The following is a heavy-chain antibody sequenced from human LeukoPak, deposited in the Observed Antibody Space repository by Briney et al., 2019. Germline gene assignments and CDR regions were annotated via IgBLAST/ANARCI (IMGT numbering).Heavy chain of an antibody. CDR1: GGSISSGSYY. V-gene: IGHV4-61*02. CDR2: IYTSGST. J-gene: IGHJ6*03. CDR3: ARGKVGGYSYGYYYHYYMDV. Sequence: SSQTLSLTCTVSGGSISSGSYYWSWIRQPAGKGLEWIGRIYTSGSTNYNPSLKSRVTISVDTSKNQFSLKLSSVTAADTAVYYCARGKVGGYSYGYYYHYYMDVWGKGTTVTVSS. D-gene: IGHD5-18*01.